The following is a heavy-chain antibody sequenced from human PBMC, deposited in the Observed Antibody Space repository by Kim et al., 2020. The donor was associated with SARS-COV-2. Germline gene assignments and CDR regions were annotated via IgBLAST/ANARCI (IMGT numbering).Heavy chain of an antibody. CDR3: ARLPHDSSGYVDS. J-gene: IGHJ4*02. CDR2: VYHSGST. Sequence: SETLCLTCTVSGGSISSSFNYWGWIRQPPGKGLEWIGSVYHSGSTYDSPSLKSRVTVSVDTSKNEFYLKVTSVTAADTAVYFCARLPHDSSGYVDSWGQGILVTVSS. D-gene: IGHD3-22*01. CDR1: GGSISSSFNY. V-gene: IGHV4-39*01.